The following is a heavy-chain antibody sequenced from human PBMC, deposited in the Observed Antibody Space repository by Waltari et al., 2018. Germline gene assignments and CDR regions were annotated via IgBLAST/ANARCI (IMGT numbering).Heavy chain of an antibody. CDR2: ITPCGSGK. CDR3: AREMALDSHAYDF. J-gene: IGHJ4*02. V-gene: IGHV3-30-3*01. D-gene: IGHD2-8*01. CDR1: CWIIRSAA. Sequence: QVQLVVSGGGVVTPGGSMRLPVDTSCWIIRSAAVFGGRWRLSTVVPAASGEGMAWVAVITPCGSGKYYAGSFKGRLPVSRGNSRNKVSLHIDSLRVDETAIYYCAREMALDSHAYDFWGQGTLVTVSS.